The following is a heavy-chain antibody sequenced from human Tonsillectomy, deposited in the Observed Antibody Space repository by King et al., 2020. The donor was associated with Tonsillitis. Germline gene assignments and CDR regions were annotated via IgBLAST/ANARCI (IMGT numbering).Heavy chain of an antibody. V-gene: IGHV3-73*01. Sequence: EVQLVESGGGLVQPGGSLKLSCAASGFTFSGSAMHWVRQASGKGLEWVGRIRSKANSYATAYAASVKGRFTSSRDDSKNTAYLQMNSLKTGDTAVYYCTSGYCSGGSCYSWYYWGQGTLVTVSS. D-gene: IGHD2-15*01. CDR2: IRSKANSYAT. CDR3: TSGYCSGGSCYSWYY. CDR1: GFTFSGSA. J-gene: IGHJ4*02.